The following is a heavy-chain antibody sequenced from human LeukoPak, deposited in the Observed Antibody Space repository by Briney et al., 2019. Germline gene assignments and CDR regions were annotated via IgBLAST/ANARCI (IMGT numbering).Heavy chain of an antibody. V-gene: IGHV4-31*11. CDR1: GGSVSSSDYY. Sequence: SETLSLTCAVSGGSVSSSDYYWHWIRQQTGQGLEWIGYVYYNGRTFYNPSLRSRVTFSVDTSNNQFSLELTSVTAADTAVYFCARGQYHYETSGHDFDYWGQGTLVTVSS. CDR3: ARGQYHYETSGHDFDY. CDR2: VYYNGRT. J-gene: IGHJ4*02. D-gene: IGHD3-22*01.